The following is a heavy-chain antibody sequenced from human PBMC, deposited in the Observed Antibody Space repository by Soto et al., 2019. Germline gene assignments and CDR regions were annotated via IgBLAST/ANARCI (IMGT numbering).Heavy chain of an antibody. Sequence: GGSMRLSSAASGFNFSSYAMSWVRQEPGKGLEWVSAISGSGGSTYYADSVKGRFTISRDNSKNTLYLQMNSLRAEDTAVYYCAKDPRVEMATIMPFDYWGQGTLVTVSS. CDR3: AKDPRVEMATIMPFDY. J-gene: IGHJ4*02. CDR2: ISGSGGST. D-gene: IGHD5-12*01. V-gene: IGHV3-23*01. CDR1: GFNFSSYA.